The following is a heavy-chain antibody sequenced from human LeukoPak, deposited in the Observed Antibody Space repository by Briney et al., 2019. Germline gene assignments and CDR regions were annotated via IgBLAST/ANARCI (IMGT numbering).Heavy chain of an antibody. CDR1: GFTFSSYA. Sequence: GGSLRLSCAASGFTFSSYAMHWVRQAPGKGLEWVAVISYDGSNKYYTDSVEGRFTISRDNSKNTLYLQMDSLRAEDTALYYCAKGSGINHYHWIDPWGQGTLVTVSS. V-gene: IGHV3-30-3*01. CDR3: AKGSGINHYHWIDP. D-gene: IGHD1-14*01. J-gene: IGHJ5*02. CDR2: ISYDGSNK.